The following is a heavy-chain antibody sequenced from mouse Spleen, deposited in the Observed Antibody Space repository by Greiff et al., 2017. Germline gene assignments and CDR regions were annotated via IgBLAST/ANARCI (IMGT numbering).Heavy chain of an antibody. CDR2: ISNGGGST. Sequence: EVKLVESGGGLVQPGGSLKLSCAASGFTFSDYYMYWVRQTPEKRLEWVAYISNGGGSTYYPDTVKGRFTISRDNAKNTLYLQMSRLKSEDTAMYYCARRDGYYGDAMDYWGQGTSVTVSS. CDR3: ARRDGYYGDAMDY. D-gene: IGHD2-3*01. J-gene: IGHJ4*01. CDR1: GFTFSDYY. V-gene: IGHV5-12*01.